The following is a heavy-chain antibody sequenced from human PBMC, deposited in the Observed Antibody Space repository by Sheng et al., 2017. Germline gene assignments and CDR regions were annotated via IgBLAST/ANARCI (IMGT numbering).Heavy chain of an antibody. CDR3: ARGLPPVTTSYYMDV. D-gene: IGHD4-4*01. CDR1: GGSFSGYY. CDR2: INHSGST. J-gene: IGHJ6*03. V-gene: IGHV4-34*01. Sequence: QVQLQQWGAGLLKAFLRPCPSPALSNGGSFSGYYWSWIRQPPGKGLEWIGEINHSGSTNYNPSLKSRVTISVXTSKNQFSLKLSSVTAADTAVYYCARGLPPVTTSYYMDVWGKGTTVTVSS.